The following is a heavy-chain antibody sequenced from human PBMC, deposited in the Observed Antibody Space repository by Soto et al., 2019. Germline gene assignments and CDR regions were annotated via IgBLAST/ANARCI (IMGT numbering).Heavy chain of an antibody. V-gene: IGHV3-73*02. CDR1: GFIFSGSA. CDR3: SRRDVDKSMEDFDY. J-gene: IGHJ4*02. Sequence: EVQLVESGGDLVQPGGSLRLSCAASGFIFSGSAIHWVRQASGKGLEWLGRIRGKAANYATAYAASVRGRFTISRDDSKNTAYLQMNSLKTEDTAVYYCSRRDVDKSMEDFDYWGQGTQVTVSS. CDR2: IRGKAANYAT. D-gene: IGHD5-18*01.